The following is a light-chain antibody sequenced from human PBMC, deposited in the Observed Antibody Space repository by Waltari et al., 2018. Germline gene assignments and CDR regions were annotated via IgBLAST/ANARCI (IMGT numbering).Light chain of an antibody. J-gene: IGLJ1*01. Sequence: QSALTQPASVSGSPGQSITISCTGTSSDVGGYNYVSWYQQHPGKAPKLMIYEVSNRPSGVSNRFSGCKSGNTASLTISGLQAEDDADYYCSSYTSSSTYVFGTGTQVTVL. CDR3: SSYTSSSTYV. CDR2: EVS. V-gene: IGLV2-14*01. CDR1: SSDVGGYNY.